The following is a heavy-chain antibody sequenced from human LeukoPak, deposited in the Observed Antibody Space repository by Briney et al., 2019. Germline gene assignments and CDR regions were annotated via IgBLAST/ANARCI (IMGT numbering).Heavy chain of an antibody. Sequence: GGSLRLSCAASGFTFGSYAMSWVRQAPGKGLEWVGFIRSKAYGGTTEYAASVKGRFTISRDDSKSIAYLQMNSLKTEDTAVYYCTRDHAQWLVPNSIFDYWGQGTLVTVSS. J-gene: IGHJ4*02. V-gene: IGHV3-49*04. CDR2: IRSKAYGGTT. CDR1: GFTFGSYA. D-gene: IGHD6-19*01. CDR3: TRDHAQWLVPNSIFDY.